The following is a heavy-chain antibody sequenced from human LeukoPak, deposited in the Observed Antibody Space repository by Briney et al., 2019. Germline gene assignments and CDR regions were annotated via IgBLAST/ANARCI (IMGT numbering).Heavy chain of an antibody. Sequence: PGGPLRLPCTASGFIFNNFWMNWVRPAPGKGLEWVANIKQDGNEKYYVDSVMGRFTISRDNAKNSMYLQMNTLRAEDTGVYYCARVLYYGSARRYYFDYWGQGTLVTVSS. V-gene: IGHV3-7*01. D-gene: IGHD3-10*01. CDR3: ARVLYYGSARRYYFDY. CDR2: IKQDGNEK. CDR1: GFIFNNFW. J-gene: IGHJ4*02.